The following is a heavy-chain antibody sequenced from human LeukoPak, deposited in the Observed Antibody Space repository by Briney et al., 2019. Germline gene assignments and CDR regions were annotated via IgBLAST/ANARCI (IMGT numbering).Heavy chain of an antibody. Sequence: GGSLRLSCAASGFTFSSYEMNWVRQAPGKGLEWVSYISSSGSTIYYADSVKGRFTISRDNAKNSLYLQMNSLRAEDTAVYHCAREYSGSGREYYFDYWGQGTLVTVSS. V-gene: IGHV3-48*03. CDR2: ISSSGSTI. CDR3: AREYSGSGREYYFDY. J-gene: IGHJ4*02. CDR1: GFTFSSYE. D-gene: IGHD5-12*01.